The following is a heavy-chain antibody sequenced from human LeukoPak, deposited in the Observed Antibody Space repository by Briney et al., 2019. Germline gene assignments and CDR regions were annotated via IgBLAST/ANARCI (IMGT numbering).Heavy chain of an antibody. V-gene: IGHV3-30*18. D-gene: IGHD3-22*01. J-gene: IGHJ1*01. Sequence: GGSLRLSCAASGFTFSSYGMHWVRQAPGKGLEWVAVISYDGSNKYYADSVKGRFTISRDNSKNTLYLQMNSLRAEDTAVYYCAKDRKGYYDSSGYHPFQHWGQGTLVTVSP. CDR2: ISYDGSNK. CDR3: AKDRKGYYDSSGYHPFQH. CDR1: GFTFSSYG.